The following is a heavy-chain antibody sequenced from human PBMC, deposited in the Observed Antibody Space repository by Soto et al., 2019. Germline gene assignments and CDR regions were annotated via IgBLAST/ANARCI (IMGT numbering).Heavy chain of an antibody. J-gene: IGHJ6*02. Sequence: QVQLQESGPGLVKPSQTLSLTCTVSGVSISSGDAYWAWIRQPPGQGLEWIAYMYYTAGNYYNPSLRSRVSSSVNTSKNQLTLRLTSVTAADTAVYYCARARYCIRTSSANILDVWGQGTTVTVSS. CDR1: GVSISSGDAY. V-gene: IGHV4-30-4*08. D-gene: IGHD2-2*01. CDR3: ARARYCIRTSSANILDV. CDR2: MYYTAGN.